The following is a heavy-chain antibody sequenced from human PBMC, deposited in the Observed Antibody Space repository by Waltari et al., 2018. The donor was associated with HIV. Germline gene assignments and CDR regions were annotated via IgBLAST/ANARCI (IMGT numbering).Heavy chain of an antibody. Sequence: EVQLVESGGGLVQPGGSLRLSCAASEFTFNNYWMTWVRQAPGKGLEWVANIKQDESEKYYVDSVKVQFTISRDNDKNSLFLQMNSLRAEDTAVYYCAREALYDSSGYYFDYWGQGTLVTVSS. D-gene: IGHD3-22*01. CDR3: AREALYDSSGYYFDY. J-gene: IGHJ4*02. CDR2: IKQDESEK. V-gene: IGHV3-7*01. CDR1: EFTFNNYW.